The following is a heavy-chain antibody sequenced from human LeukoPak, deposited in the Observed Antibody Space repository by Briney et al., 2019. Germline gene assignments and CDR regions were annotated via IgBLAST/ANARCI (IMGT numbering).Heavy chain of an antibody. J-gene: IGHJ6*02. CDR3: AKDMADYDYVWGSYRPIRGMDV. Sequence: GRSLRLSCAASGFTFSSYGMHWVRQAPGKGLEWVAVISYDGSNKYYADSVKGRFTISRDNSKNTLYLQMNSLRAEDTAVYYCAKDMADYDYVWGSYRPIRGMDVWGQGTTVTVSS. V-gene: IGHV3-30*18. CDR1: GFTFSSYG. CDR2: ISYDGSNK. D-gene: IGHD3-16*02.